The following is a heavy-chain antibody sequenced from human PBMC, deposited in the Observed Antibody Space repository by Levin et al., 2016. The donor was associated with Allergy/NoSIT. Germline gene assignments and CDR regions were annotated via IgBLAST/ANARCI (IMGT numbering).Heavy chain of an antibody. Sequence: VRQAPGKGLEWVGRIKSKTDGGTTDYAAPVKGRFTISRDDSKNTLYLQMNSLKTEDTAVYYCTTTRYSYGYAFDYWGQGTLVTVSS. CDR3: TTTRYSYGYAFDY. CDR2: IKSKTDGGTT. V-gene: IGHV3-15*01. D-gene: IGHD5-18*01. J-gene: IGHJ4*02.